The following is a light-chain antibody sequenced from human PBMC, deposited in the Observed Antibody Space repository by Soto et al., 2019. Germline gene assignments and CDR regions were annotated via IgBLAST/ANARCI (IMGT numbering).Light chain of an antibody. J-gene: IGKJ2*01. V-gene: IGKV2-24*01. Sequence: DIVMTQTPLSSPVTLGQPASISCRSSQSLVHSDGNTYLSWLQQRPGQPPRLLIYQISNRFSGVPDRFSGSVAGTDFTLKISRVEAEDVGVYYCMQATQFPPMYTFGQGTKLEIK. CDR2: QIS. CDR1: QSLVHSDGNTY. CDR3: MQATQFPPMYT.